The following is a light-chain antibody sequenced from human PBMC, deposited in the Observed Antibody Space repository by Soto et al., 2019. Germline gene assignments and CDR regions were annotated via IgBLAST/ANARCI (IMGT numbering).Light chain of an antibody. CDR1: QSVNIY. J-gene: IGKJ5*01. CDR3: QQRFGWPPIT. CDR2: DGS. Sequence: EIVLTQSPATLSLSLGERATLSCRASQSVNIYLAWYQQKPGQAPRLLISDGSNRATGVPARFSGSGSGTDFTLTISSLEPDDFAVYYCQQRFGWPPITFGQGTRLEI. V-gene: IGKV3-11*01.